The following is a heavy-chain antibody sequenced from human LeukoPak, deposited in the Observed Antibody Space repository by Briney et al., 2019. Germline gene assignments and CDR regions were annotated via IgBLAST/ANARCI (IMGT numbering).Heavy chain of an antibody. CDR3: ARVYYDILDYMDV. CDR1: GFTFSGSW. Sequence: GGSLRLSCAASGFTFSGSWMDWVRQAPGKGLEWVANINQDGSETYYVDSAKGRFTISRDNAKNSLYLQMNSLRAEDTAVYYCARVYYDILDYMDVWGKGTTVTVSS. D-gene: IGHD3-9*01. J-gene: IGHJ6*03. CDR2: INQDGSET. V-gene: IGHV3-7*01.